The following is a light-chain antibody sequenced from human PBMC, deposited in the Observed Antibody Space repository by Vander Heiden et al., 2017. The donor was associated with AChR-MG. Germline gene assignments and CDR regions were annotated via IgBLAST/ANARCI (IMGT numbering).Light chain of an antibody. CDR2: DAS. V-gene: IGKV1-33*01. Sequence: DIQMTQSPSSLSASVGDRVTITCQASQGISNYLNWYQQRPGKAPKLLIYDASNLETGVPSRFSGSGSGTDFTFTISSLQPEDIATYYCQQYDGLGYTFGQGTKLEIK. CDR3: QQYDGLGYT. J-gene: IGKJ2*01. CDR1: QGISNY.